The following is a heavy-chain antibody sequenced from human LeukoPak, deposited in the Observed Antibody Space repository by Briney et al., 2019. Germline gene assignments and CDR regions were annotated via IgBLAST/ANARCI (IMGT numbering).Heavy chain of an antibody. D-gene: IGHD1-26*01. CDR1: EFIFSNAW. Sequence: PGGSLRLSCVASEFIFSNAWMYWVRQAPGKGLEWVGHIKRKTDGGTTDYAAPVKGRFTISRDDSKNTLYLQMNSLKTEDTAVYYCTTPHSGSYLESKYFYGRDVWGQGTTVTVSS. J-gene: IGHJ6*02. CDR2: IKRKTDGGTT. V-gene: IGHV3-15*01. CDR3: TTPHSGSYLESKYFYGRDV.